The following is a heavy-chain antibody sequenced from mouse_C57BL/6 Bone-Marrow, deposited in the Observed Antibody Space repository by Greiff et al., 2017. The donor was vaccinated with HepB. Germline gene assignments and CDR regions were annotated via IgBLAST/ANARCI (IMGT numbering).Heavy chain of an antibody. J-gene: IGHJ3*01. CDR1: GYTFTSYW. CDR2: IDPSDSYT. Sequence: VQLQQPGAELVMPGASVKLSCKASGYTFTSYWMHWVKQRPGQGLEWIGEIDPSDSYTNYNQKFKGKATLTVDTSSSTAYMQLSSLTSEDSAVYYCARAGSSSWFAYWGQGTLVTVSA. CDR3: ARAGSSSWFAY. V-gene: IGHV1-69*01. D-gene: IGHD1-1*01.